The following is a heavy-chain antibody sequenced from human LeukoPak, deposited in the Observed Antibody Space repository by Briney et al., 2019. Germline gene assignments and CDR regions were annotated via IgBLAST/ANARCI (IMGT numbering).Heavy chain of an antibody. D-gene: IGHD3-9*01. J-gene: IGHJ4*02. V-gene: IGHV3-48*02. CDR3: ARDPPVLRYFDWSAGFDY. CDR2: ISSSSSTI. Sequence: GGSPRLSCAASGFTFSSYSMNWVRQAPGKGLEWVSYISSSSSTIYYADSVKGRFTISRDNAKNSLYLQMNSLRDEDTAVYYCARDPPVLRYFDWSAGFDYWGQGTLVTVSS. CDR1: GFTFSSYS.